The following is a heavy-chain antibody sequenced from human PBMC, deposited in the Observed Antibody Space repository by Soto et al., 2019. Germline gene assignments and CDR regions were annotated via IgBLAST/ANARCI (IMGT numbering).Heavy chain of an antibody. V-gene: IGHV1-46*01. CDR1: GYTFTSYY. CDR3: ARLPGPGVYQPLFLQEY. Sequence: RASVKVSCKASGYTFTSYYMHWVRQAPGQGLEWMGIINPSGGSTSYAQKFQGRVTMTRDTSTSTVYMELSSLRSEDTAVYYCARLPGPGVYQPLFLQEYWGQGTLVTVSS. J-gene: IGHJ4*02. D-gene: IGHD2-2*01. CDR2: INPSGGST.